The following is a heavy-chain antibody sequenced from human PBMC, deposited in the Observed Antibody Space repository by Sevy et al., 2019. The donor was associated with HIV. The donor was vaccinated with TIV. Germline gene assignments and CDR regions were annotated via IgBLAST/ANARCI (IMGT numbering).Heavy chain of an antibody. CDR3: AGENAWGRGYS. V-gene: IGHV4-59*08. D-gene: IGHD1-26*01. J-gene: IGHJ4*02. CDR1: GGSITSLY. CDR2: IYYNGHI. Sequence: SETLSLTCTVSGGSITSLYWNWIRQPPGKGLEWIANIYYNGHINYNPSPKNRAALSLDPSKNQFSLRLSSVTAADTAMYYCAGENAWGRGYSWGQGTLVTVSS.